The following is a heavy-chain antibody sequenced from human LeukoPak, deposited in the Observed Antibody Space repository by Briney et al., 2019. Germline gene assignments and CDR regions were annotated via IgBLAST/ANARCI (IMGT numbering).Heavy chain of an antibody. V-gene: IGHV5-51*01. CDR3: ATEGIAVAGYFDY. CDR2: IYAGDSDT. CDR1: GYSFTSYW. Sequence: GESLKISCKGSGYSFTSYWIGWVRQMPGKGLEWMGIIYAGDSDTRYSPSFQGQVTISVDKSISTAYLQWSSLKASDTAMYYCATEGIAVAGYFDYWGQGTLVTVSS. D-gene: IGHD6-19*01. J-gene: IGHJ4*02.